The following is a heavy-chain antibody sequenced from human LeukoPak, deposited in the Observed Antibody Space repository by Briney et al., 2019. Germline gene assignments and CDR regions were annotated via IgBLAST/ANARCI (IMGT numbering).Heavy chain of an antibody. CDR2: ISYDGSNK. CDR1: GFTFSSYG. CDR3: ARIKWEPRRDFDY. Sequence: GRSLRLSCAASGFTFSSYGMHWVRQAPGKGLEWVAVISYDGSNKYYADSVKGRFTISRDNSKNTLYLQMNSLRAEDTAVYYCARIKWEPRRDFDYWGQGTLVTVSS. V-gene: IGHV3-30*03. D-gene: IGHD1-26*01. J-gene: IGHJ4*02.